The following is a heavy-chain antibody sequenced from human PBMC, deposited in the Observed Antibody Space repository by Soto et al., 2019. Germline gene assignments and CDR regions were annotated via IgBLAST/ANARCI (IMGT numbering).Heavy chain of an antibody. J-gene: IGHJ6*03. Sequence: SETLSLTCAVYGGSFSGYYWSWIRQPPGKGLEWIGEINHSGSTNYNPSLKSRVTISVDTSKNQFSLKLSSVTAADTAVYYCARVGGIAAAGTVAYYYYMAVWAKGTTVTVSS. CDR2: INHSGST. V-gene: IGHV4-34*01. CDR1: GGSFSGYY. D-gene: IGHD6-13*01. CDR3: ARVGGIAAAGTVAYYYYMAV.